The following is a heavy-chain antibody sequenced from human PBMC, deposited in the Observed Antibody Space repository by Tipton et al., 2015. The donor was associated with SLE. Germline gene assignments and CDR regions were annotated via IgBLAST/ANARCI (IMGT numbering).Heavy chain of an antibody. D-gene: IGHD2-15*01. J-gene: IGHJ3*02. CDR1: GFTFSDYY. CDR2: ISSSSSYT. CDR3: ARGGGRYCSGGSCYSAAFDI. V-gene: IGHV3-11*05. Sequence: SLRLSCAASGFTFSDYYMSWIRQAPGKGLEWVSYISSSSSYTNYADSVKGRFTISRDNAKNSLYLQMNSLSAEDTAVYYCARGGGRYCSGGSCYSAAFDIWGQGTMVTVSS.